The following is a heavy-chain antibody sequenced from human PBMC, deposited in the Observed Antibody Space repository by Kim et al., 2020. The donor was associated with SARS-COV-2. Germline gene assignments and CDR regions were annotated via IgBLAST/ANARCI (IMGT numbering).Heavy chain of an antibody. Sequence: GGSLRLSCVASGLTLSPYAMTWVRQAPGKGLVWVSGVSGDGATTTYADSVKGRFIIFRDNSKNTIDLQMNSLRVEDTAVYYCARALYGAMTVWGHGTTFT. J-gene: IGHJ6*02. CDR3: ARALYGAMTV. D-gene: IGHD4-17*01. CDR2: VSGDGATT. V-gene: IGHV3-23*01. CDR1: GLTLSPYA.